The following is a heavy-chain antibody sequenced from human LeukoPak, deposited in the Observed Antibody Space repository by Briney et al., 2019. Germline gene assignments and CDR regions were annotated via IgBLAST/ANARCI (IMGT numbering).Heavy chain of an antibody. J-gene: IGHJ4*02. D-gene: IGHD3-3*01. V-gene: IGHV4-34*01. CDR1: GGSFSGYY. CDR2: INHSGST. Sequence: NPSETLSLTCGVYGGSFSGYYWSWIRQPPGKGLEWIGEINHSGSTNYNPSLKSRVTISVDTSKNQFSLKLSSVTAADTAVYYCARNYDLWGQGTLVTVSS. CDR3: ARNYDL.